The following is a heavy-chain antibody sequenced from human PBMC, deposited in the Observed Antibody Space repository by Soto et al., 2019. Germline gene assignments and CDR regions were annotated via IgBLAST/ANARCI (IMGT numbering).Heavy chain of an antibody. CDR1: GGSISSGGYS. CDR3: ARAHYGDYGYGMDV. CDR2: IYHSGST. J-gene: IGHJ6*02. Sequence: PSETLSLTCAVSGGSISSGGYSWSWIRQPPGKGLEWIGYIYHSGSTYYNPSLKSRVTISVDRSKNQFSLKLSSATAADTAVYYCARAHYGDYGYGMDVWGQGTTVTVSS. D-gene: IGHD4-17*01. V-gene: IGHV4-30-2*01.